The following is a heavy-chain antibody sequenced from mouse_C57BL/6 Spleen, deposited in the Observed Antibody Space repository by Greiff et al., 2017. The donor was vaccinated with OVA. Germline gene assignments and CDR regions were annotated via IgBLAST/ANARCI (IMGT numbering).Heavy chain of an antibody. CDR2: ISDGGSYT. V-gene: IGHV5-4*01. CDR1: GFTFSSYA. CDR3: ARDERNYYGSSFSWFAY. Sequence: EVQLVESGGGLVKPGGSLKLSCAASGFTFSSYAMSWVRQTPEKRLEWVATISDGGSYTYYPDNVKGRFTISRDNAKNNLYLQMSHLKSEDTAMYYCARDERNYYGSSFSWFAYWGQGTLVTVSA. D-gene: IGHD1-1*01. J-gene: IGHJ3*01.